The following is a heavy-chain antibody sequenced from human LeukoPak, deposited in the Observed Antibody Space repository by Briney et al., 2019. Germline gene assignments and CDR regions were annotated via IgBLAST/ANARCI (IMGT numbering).Heavy chain of an antibody. D-gene: IGHD3-22*01. CDR3: AKEIYYDSSAFFDY. CDR2: IWYDGSNK. V-gene: IGHV3-30*02. CDR1: GFTFSSYG. J-gene: IGHJ4*02. Sequence: GGSLRLSCAASGFTFSSYGMHWVRQAPGKGLEWVAVIWYDGSNKYYADSVKGRFTISRDNSKNTLYLQMNSLRTEDTAVYFCAKEIYYDSSAFFDYWGQGTLVTVSA.